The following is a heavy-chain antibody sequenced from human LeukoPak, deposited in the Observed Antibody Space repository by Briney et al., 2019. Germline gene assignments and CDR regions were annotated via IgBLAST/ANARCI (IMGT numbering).Heavy chain of an antibody. J-gene: IGHJ6*02. CDR2: IYSGGST. D-gene: IGHD2-15*01. V-gene: IGHV3-66*01. Sequence: GGSLRLSCAASGFTVSSNYMSWVRQAPGKGLEWVSVIYSGGSTYYADSVKGRFTISRDNSKNTLYLQMNSLRAEDTAVYYCARDGRGYCSGGGCYSYYGMDVWGQGTTVTVSS. CDR3: ARDGRGYCSGGGCYSYYGMDV. CDR1: GFTVSSNY.